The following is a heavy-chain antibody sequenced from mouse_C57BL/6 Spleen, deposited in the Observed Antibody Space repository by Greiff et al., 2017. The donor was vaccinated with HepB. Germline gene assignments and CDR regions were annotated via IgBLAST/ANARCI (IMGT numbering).Heavy chain of an antibody. V-gene: IGHV5-17*01. Sequence: EVQVVESGGGLVKPGGSLKLSCAASGFTFSDYGMHWVRQAPEKGLEWVAYISSGSSTIYYADTVKGRFTISRDNAKNTLFLQMTSLRSEDTAMYYCARPEYYGSSWYFDVWGTGTTVTVSS. J-gene: IGHJ1*03. CDR3: ARPEYYGSSWYFDV. CDR2: ISSGSSTI. D-gene: IGHD1-1*01. CDR1: GFTFSDYG.